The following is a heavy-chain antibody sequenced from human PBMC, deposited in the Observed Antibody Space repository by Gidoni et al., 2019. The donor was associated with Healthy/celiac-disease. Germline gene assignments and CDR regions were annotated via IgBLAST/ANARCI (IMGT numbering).Heavy chain of an antibody. D-gene: IGHD3-10*01. CDR3: ARVPYGSGSALGY. V-gene: IGHV4-61*01. CDR1: GGSVSSGSYY. Sequence: QLQLQESGPGLVKPSATLSLPCTVPGGSVSSGSYYWSWIRQPPGKGLEWIGYIYYSGTTNYNPSLKSRVTISVDTSKNQFSLKLSSVTAADTAVYYCARVPYGSGSALGYWGQGTLVTVSS. CDR2: IYYSGTT. J-gene: IGHJ4*02.